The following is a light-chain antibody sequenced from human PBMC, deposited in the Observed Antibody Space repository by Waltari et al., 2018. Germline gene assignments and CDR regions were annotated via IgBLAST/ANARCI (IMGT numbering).Light chain of an antibody. J-gene: IGKJ2*01. CDR2: WAS. Sequence: DIVMTQSPASLAVSLGERATINCTSSQGILYSSNNKNFLAWYQQKPGQAPKLLIYWASTRESGVPDRFSGSGSGTDFTLSIGSLQAEDVAVYYCQQYYSSPFTFGQGTKVEI. CDR3: QQYYSSPFT. CDR1: QGILYSSNNKNF. V-gene: IGKV4-1*01.